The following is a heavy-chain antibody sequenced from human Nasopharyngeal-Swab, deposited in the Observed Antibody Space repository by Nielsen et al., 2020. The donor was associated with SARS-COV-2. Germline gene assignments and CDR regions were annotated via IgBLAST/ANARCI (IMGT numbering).Heavy chain of an antibody. CDR2: ISGSGGST. J-gene: IGHJ4*02. Sequence: VRQAPGKGLEWVSAISGSGGSTYYADSVEGRFTISRDNSKNTLYLQMNSLRAEDTAVYYCATDTQWLALFDYWGQGTLVTVSS. D-gene: IGHD6-19*01. CDR3: ATDTQWLALFDY. V-gene: IGHV3-23*01.